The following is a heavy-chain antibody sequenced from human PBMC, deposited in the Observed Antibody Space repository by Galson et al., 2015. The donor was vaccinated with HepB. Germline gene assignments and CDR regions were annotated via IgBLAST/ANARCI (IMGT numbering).Heavy chain of an antibody. Sequence: SLRLSCAASGFTVSSNYMTWVRQAPGKGLEWVSVIHNTGNKYYADSVKGRFTISRDNSKNTLYLQMNSLRVEDTAVYYCASLTIAWGQGTLVTVSS. V-gene: IGHV3-53*01. J-gene: IGHJ4*02. CDR1: GFTVSSNY. CDR3: ASLTIA. D-gene: IGHD3-10*01. CDR2: IHNTGNK.